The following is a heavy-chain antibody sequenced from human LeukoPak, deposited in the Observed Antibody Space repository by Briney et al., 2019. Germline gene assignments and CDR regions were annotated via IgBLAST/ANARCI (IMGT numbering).Heavy chain of an antibody. V-gene: IGHV3-53*01. CDR2: IYGGGNI. D-gene: IGHD5-24*01. CDR1: GFTVSSNY. Sequence: GGSLRLSCAASGFTVSSNYMNWVRQAPGKGLEWVSVIYGGGNIYYADSVKGRFTISRDNSKKTLYLQMNSLRAEDTAVYYCARGAGYNYPYYFDYWGQGTLVTVSS. J-gene: IGHJ4*02. CDR3: ARGAGYNYPYYFDY.